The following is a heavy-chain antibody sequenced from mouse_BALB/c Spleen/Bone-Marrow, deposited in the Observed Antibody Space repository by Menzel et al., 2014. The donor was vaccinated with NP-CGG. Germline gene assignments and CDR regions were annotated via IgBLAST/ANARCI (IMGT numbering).Heavy chain of an antibody. D-gene: IGHD2-3*01. V-gene: IGHV1-18*01. CDR1: GYSFTGYT. Sequence: EVQLQQSGPELVKPGASMKISCKASGYSFTGYTMNWVKQSHGKNLGWIGLINPYDGGTSYNQKFKGKATLTVDKSSSTAYMEFLSLTSEDSAVYYCAREGGYDGYYPLAYWGQGTLVTVSA. J-gene: IGHJ3*01. CDR2: INPYDGGT. CDR3: AREGGYDGYYPLAY.